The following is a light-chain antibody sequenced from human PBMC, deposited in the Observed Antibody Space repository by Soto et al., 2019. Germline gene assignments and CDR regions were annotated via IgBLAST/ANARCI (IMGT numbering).Light chain of an antibody. Sequence: EIVMTQSPATLSVSPGERASLSCRASQSVSGNLAWYQQKPGQVPRLLIFGASIRVTGIPDRFIGSGSGTDFTLTISRLEPEDFAVYYCQHYVTSLTTFGQGTKVDI. J-gene: IGKJ1*01. CDR3: QHYVTSLTT. CDR1: QSVSGN. V-gene: IGKV3-20*01. CDR2: GAS.